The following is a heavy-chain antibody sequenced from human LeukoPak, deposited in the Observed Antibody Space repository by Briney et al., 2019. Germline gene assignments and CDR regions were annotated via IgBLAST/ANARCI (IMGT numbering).Heavy chain of an antibody. CDR3: ARDAAAANYYYYGMDV. CDR1: GYTFTSYA. CDR2: ISSNGGST. D-gene: IGHD6-13*01. Sequence: SCKASGYTFTSYAMHWVRQAPGKGLEYVSAISSNGGSTYYANSVKGRFTISRDNSKNTLYLQMGSLRAEDMAVYYCARDAAAANYYYYGMDVWGQGTTVTVSS. V-gene: IGHV3-64*01. J-gene: IGHJ6*02.